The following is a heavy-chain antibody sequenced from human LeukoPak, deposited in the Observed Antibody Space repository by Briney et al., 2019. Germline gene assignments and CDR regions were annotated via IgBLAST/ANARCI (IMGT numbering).Heavy chain of an antibody. CDR2: ISGSGGST. CDR1: GFTFSSYA. J-gene: IGHJ4*02. V-gene: IGHV3-23*01. Sequence: QPGGSLRLSCAASGFTFSSYAMSWVRQAPGKGLEWVSAISGSGGSTYYADSVKGRFTISRDNSKNTLYLQMNSLRAEDTAVYYCAKGHYYYGSGRLNYWGQGTLVTVSS. CDR3: AKGHYYYGSGRLNY. D-gene: IGHD3-10*01.